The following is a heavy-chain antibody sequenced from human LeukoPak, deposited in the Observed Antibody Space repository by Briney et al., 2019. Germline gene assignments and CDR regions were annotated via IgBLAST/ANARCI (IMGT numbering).Heavy chain of an antibody. V-gene: IGHV3-23*01. D-gene: IGHD2-2*01. CDR1: GFTFSTYA. Sequence: PGGSLRLSCAASGFTFSTYAMSWVRQAPGKGLEWVSTFSGSGGRTLYADPVKGRFVISRDNSKSTLYLQMNSLRAEDTAVYYCAKVTSSYNYFDYWGQGAPVTVSS. CDR2: FSGSGGRT. CDR3: AKVTSSYNYFDY. J-gene: IGHJ4*02.